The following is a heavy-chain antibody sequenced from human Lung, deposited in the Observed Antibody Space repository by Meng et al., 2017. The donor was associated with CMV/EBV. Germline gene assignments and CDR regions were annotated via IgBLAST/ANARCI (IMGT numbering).Heavy chain of an antibody. Sequence: GESLKISCAASGFTFDDYAMHWVRQAPGKGLEWVSLISWDGGSTYYADSVKGRFTISRDNSKNSLYLQMNSLRAEDTALYYCAKDTQRGYSQSIFTHWGQGKLVNGSS. CDR2: ISWDGGST. V-gene: IGHV3-43D*03. CDR1: GFTFDDYA. J-gene: IGHJ4*02. D-gene: IGHD5-18*01. CDR3: AKDTQRGYSQSIFTH.